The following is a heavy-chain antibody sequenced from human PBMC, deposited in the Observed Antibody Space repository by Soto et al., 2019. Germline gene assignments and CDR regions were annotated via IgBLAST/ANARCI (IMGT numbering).Heavy chain of an antibody. CDR3: AKDLTWNQADY. CDR2: ISNDGSIT. J-gene: IGHJ4*02. V-gene: IGHV3-74*03. Sequence: GGSLRLSCEASGFIFSNYWMHWVRQTPGTGLVWVSHISNDGSITKYADSVKGRFTISRDNAKNTLYLQMNSLRAKDTAVYYCAKDLTWNQADYWGQGALVTVSS. D-gene: IGHD1-1*01. CDR1: GFIFSNYW.